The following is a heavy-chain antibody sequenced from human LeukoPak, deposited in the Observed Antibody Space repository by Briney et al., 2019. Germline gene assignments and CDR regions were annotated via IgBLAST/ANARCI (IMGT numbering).Heavy chain of an antibody. CDR3: AKDRIFTAGAGAFDI. J-gene: IGHJ3*02. V-gene: IGHV3-23*01. CDR2: ISDSGGAT. CDR1: GFTFSSYA. D-gene: IGHD6-13*01. Sequence: PGGSLRLSCTASGFTFSSYAMSWVRQAPGKGLEWVSAISDSGGATYYADSVKGQFTISRDNSRSALYLQMNSLRAEDTAVYYCAKDRIFTAGAGAFDIWGQGTMVTLSS.